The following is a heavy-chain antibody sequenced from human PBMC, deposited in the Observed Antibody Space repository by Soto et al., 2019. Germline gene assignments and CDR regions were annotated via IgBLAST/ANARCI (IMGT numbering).Heavy chain of an antibody. CDR3: ARLPLTGVTAFDI. J-gene: IGHJ3*02. V-gene: IGHV4-39*01. D-gene: IGHD3-9*01. CDR1: GGSINSNNYH. CDR2: FYYSGST. Sequence: QLQLQESGPGLVKPSETLSLTCTVSGGSINSNNYHWGWIRQPPGKGLECIGTFYYSGSTYYNPSLQSRVTISVDTSKNQFSLRLSSVTAADTAVYYCARLPLTGVTAFDIWGQGTMVTVSS.